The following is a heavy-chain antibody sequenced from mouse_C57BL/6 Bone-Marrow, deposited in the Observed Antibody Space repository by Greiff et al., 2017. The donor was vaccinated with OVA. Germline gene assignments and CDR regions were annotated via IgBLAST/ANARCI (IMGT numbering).Heavy chain of an antibody. V-gene: IGHV1-55*01. D-gene: IGHD2-5*01. CDR1: GYTFTSYW. J-gene: IGHJ4*01. CDR2: IYPGSGST. Sequence: QVQLKQPGAELVKPGASVKMSCKASGYTFTSYWITWVKQRPGQGLEWIGDIYPGSGSTNYNEKFKSKATLPVDTSSSTAYMQLSSLTSEDSAVYYCARKTTIVTTDAMDYWGQGTSVTVSS. CDR3: ARKTTIVTTDAMDY.